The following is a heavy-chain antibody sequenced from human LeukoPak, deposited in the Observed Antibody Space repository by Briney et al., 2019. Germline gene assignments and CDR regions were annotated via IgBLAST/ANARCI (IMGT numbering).Heavy chain of an antibody. V-gene: IGHV1-2*02. CDR1: GYTFTGYC. D-gene: IGHD3-9*01. CDR3: ARTLTGYYKSVWFDP. Sequence: ASVKVSCKASGYTFTGYCMHWVRQAPGQGLEWMGWINPNSGGTNYAQKFQGRVTMTRDTSISTAYMELSRLRSDDTAVYYCARTLTGYYKSVWFDPWGQGTLVTVSS. J-gene: IGHJ5*02. CDR2: INPNSGGT.